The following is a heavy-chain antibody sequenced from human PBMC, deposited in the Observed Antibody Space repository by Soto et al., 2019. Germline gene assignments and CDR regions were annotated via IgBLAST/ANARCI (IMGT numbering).Heavy chain of an antibody. Sequence: GGSLRLSCSASGFTFKTYSMIWVRQAPGKGLEWVSSISASSNSMYYADSVKGRVTISRDNTRNSLFLQKNSLRGEDTAVYYCASTDSHDGSSPGGMDVWGQGTTVTVSS. J-gene: IGHJ6*02. V-gene: IGHV3-21*04. CDR1: GFTFKTYS. CDR2: ISASSNSM. D-gene: IGHD2-15*01. CDR3: ASTDSHDGSSPGGMDV.